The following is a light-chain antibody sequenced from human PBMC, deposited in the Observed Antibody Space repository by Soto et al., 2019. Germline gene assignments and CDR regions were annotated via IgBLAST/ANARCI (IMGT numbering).Light chain of an antibody. CDR3: QQRSVWPLT. Sequence: EIVLTQFPATLSLSPGDGATLSCRASQSVSSYLAWYQQKRGQAPRLLIYDSSNRATGIPARFSGSVSGTDFSLIIISLEPEDFAVYYCQQRSVWPLTFGGGTKVEIK. CDR2: DSS. J-gene: IGKJ4*01. CDR1: QSVSSY. V-gene: IGKV3-11*01.